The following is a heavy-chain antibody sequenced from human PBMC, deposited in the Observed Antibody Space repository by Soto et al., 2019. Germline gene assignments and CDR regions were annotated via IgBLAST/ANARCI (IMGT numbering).Heavy chain of an antibody. CDR1: GFTFSNAW. D-gene: IGHD2-2*01. CDR2: IKSKTNGGTT. Sequence: GGSLRLSCAASGFTFSNAWMSWVRQAPGKGLEWVGRIKSKTNGGTTDYAAPVKGRFTISRDDSKNTLYLQMNSLKTEDTAVYYCTTDSPPIYCSSTSCYDHYYMDVWGKGTTVTVSS. J-gene: IGHJ6*03. CDR3: TTDSPPIYCSSTSCYDHYYMDV. V-gene: IGHV3-15*01.